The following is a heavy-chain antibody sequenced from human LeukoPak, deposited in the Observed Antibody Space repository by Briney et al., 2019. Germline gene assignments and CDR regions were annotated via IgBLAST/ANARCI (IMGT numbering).Heavy chain of an antibody. CDR1: GITVGNSY. CDR2: IYSGGGT. V-gene: IGHV3-53*01. J-gene: IGHJ4*02. D-gene: IGHD1-14*01. CDR3: TRNRPETPLGY. Sequence: PGGSLRLSCAASGITVGNSYFSWVRQAPGKGLEWVALIYSGGGTVYADSVKGRFTISRDSSKNTLFLQMSSLKPEDTAMYHCTRNRPETPLGYWGQGTLVTVPS.